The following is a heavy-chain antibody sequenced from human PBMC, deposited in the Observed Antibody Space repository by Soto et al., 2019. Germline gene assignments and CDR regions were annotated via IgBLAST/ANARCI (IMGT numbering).Heavy chain of an antibody. D-gene: IGHD3-22*01. J-gene: IGHJ4*02. CDR2: ISAGGGSTI. Sequence: QLQLVESGGGLVRPGGSLRLSCAASGFTFSDYYMSWIRQAPGKGLEWSSYISAGGGSTIYYADSVKGRFTISRDNARNSLYLRTKCLRGEDTDVYYCARKRGYYESSGLDYWGQGALVTVS. V-gene: IGHV3-11*01. CDR1: GFTFSDYY. CDR3: ARKRGYYESSGLDY.